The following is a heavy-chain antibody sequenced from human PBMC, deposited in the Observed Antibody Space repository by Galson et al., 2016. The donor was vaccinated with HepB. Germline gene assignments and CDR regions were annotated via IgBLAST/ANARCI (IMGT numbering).Heavy chain of an antibody. Sequence: SLRLSCAASGFTFSSYWMCWVRQAPGKGLEWVSNIEPDGTQKYYVDSLKGRFTISRDNAKNSLYLQMNSLRAEDTAVYYCARMCSGGSCYSYWGQGTLVTVSS. CDR1: GFTFSSYW. CDR3: ARMCSGGSCYSY. V-gene: IGHV3-7*01. CDR2: IEPDGTQK. J-gene: IGHJ4*02. D-gene: IGHD2-15*01.